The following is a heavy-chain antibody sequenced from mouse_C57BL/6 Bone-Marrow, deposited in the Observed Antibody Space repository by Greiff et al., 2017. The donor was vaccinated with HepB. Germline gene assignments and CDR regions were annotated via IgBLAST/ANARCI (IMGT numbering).Heavy chain of an antibody. CDR2: IDPISGGT. V-gene: IGHV1-72*01. D-gene: IGHD2-4*01. Sequence: QVQLQQPGAELVKPGASVKLSCKASGYTFTSYWMHWVKQRPGRGLEWIGRIDPISGGTKYNEKFKSKATLTVDKPSSTAYMQLSSLTSEDSAVYYCARYDYDDAMDYWGQGTSVTVSS. CDR3: ARYDYDDAMDY. CDR1: GYTFTSYW. J-gene: IGHJ4*01.